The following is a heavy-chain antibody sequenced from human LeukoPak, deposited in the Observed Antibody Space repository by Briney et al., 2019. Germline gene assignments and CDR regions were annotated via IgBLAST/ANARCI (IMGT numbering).Heavy chain of an antibody. CDR1: GFTFSSYW. V-gene: IGHV3-74*01. CDR3: ARAAAGTRNTFDI. D-gene: IGHD6-13*01. Sequence: PGGSLRLSCAASGFTFSSYWMHWVRQVPGKGLVWVSRINSDESSTNYADSVKGRFTISSDNAKNTLYLQMNSLRAEDTAVYYCARAAAGTRNTFDIWGQGTMVTVSS. J-gene: IGHJ3*02. CDR2: INSDESST.